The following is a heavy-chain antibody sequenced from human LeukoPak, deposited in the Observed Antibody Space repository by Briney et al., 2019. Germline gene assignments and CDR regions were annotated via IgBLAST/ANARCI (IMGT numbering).Heavy chain of an antibody. Sequence: PSETLSLTCTVSGDSISTRTYYWGWIRQPPGKGLEWIASINYSGSTYYNSSLKSRVTISLDTSKNQFSLKLISVTAADTAVYYCARRGNWFDPWGQGTLVTVSS. CDR2: INYSGST. CDR1: GDSISTRTYY. J-gene: IGHJ5*02. CDR3: ARRGNWFDP. V-gene: IGHV4-39*01.